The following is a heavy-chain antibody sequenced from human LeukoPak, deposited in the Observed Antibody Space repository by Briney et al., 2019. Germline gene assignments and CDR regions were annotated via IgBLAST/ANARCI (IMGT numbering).Heavy chain of an antibody. CDR2: ISTSGSPI. Sequence: PGGSLRLSCAASGFTFSSYEMNWVRQAPGKGLEWVSCISTSGSPIDYGNSVKGRFTISRDNAKNSLYLQMNSLRAEDTALYYCARRGFYDTSGYLFDYWGQGTLVTVSS. V-gene: IGHV3-48*03. CDR3: ARRGFYDTSGYLFDY. CDR1: GFTFSSYE. D-gene: IGHD3-22*01. J-gene: IGHJ4*02.